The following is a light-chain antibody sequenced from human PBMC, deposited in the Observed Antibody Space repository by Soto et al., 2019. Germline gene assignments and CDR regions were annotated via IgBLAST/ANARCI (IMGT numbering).Light chain of an antibody. CDR1: QSVSSY. V-gene: IGKV3-11*01. J-gene: IGKJ1*01. CDR2: DAS. Sequence: EIVLTQSPATLSLSPGERATLSCRASQSVSSYLAWYQQKPGQAPRLLIYDASNRATGIPARFSGSGSGTDFTLTISSLEPEDFAVYYCQQRSNWPPGRTFGQGTKVAIK. CDR3: QQRSNWPPGRT.